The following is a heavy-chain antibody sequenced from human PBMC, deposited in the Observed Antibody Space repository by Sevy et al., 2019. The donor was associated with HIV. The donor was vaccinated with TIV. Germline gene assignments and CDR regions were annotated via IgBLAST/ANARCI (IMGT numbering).Heavy chain of an antibody. CDR1: GYSISSGYY. D-gene: IGHD2-15*01. J-gene: IGHJ4*02. CDR3: ARDEDLARGTASDY. CDR2: IYPSGRT. Sequence: SETLSLTCTVSGYSISSGYYWGWIRQPPGKGLEWIGNIYPSGRTYYNPSLKSRVTISVDTSKNQFSLKLSSVTAADTAVYYCARDEDLARGTASDYWGQGTLVTVSS. V-gene: IGHV4-38-2*02.